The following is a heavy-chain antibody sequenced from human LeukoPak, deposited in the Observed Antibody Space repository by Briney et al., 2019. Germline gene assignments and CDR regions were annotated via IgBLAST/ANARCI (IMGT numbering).Heavy chain of an antibody. CDR1: GLTVSSNY. CDR3: ARDIGGVMVRLGFDT. Sequence: PGGSLRLSCAASGLTVSSNYMSWVRQGPGKGLEWVSIIYSDGSTYYTDSVKGRFTISTDNSKNTLYLQMNSVRVDDTAVYSCARDIGGVMVRLGFDTWGQGTMVTVSS. D-gene: IGHD3-16*02. CDR2: IYSDGST. J-gene: IGHJ3*02. V-gene: IGHV3-53*01.